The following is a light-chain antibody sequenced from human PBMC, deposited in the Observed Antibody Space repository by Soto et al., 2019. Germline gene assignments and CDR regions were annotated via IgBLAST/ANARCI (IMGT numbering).Light chain of an antibody. J-gene: IGKJ2*01. V-gene: IGKV3-20*01. Sequence: EIVLTQSPGTLSLSPGERATLSCRASQSVSSSYLAWYQQKPGQAPRLRIYGASSRATGIPDRFSGSGSGTDFTLAISRLEPEDFAVDYCQQYGSSPYTLGQGTKLEIK. CDR1: QSVSSSY. CDR2: GAS. CDR3: QQYGSSPYT.